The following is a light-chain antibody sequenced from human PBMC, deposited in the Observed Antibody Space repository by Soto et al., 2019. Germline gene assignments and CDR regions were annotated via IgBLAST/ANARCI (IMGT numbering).Light chain of an antibody. CDR3: QQYRDNWT. CDR1: QSISSW. J-gene: IGKJ1*01. CDR2: KAS. Sequence: DIQMTQSPSTLSASVGDRVTITCRASQSISSWLAWYQQKPGTAPKLLIYKASTLQSRVPSRFSGSGSGTEFTLTISSLQQDDSATYYCQQYRDNWTFGQGTKVEIK. V-gene: IGKV1-5*03.